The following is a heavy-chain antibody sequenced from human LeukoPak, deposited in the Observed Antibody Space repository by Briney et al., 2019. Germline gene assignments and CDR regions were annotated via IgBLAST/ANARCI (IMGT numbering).Heavy chain of an antibody. CDR2: ISSSSSYI. V-gene: IGHV3-21*01. CDR1: GFTFSSYS. Sequence: GGSLRLSCAASGFTFSSYSMNWVRQAPGKGLEWFSSISSSSSYIYYADSVKGRFTISRDNAKNSLYLQMNSLRAEDTAVYYCARVVAVAGMTNWGQGTLVTVSS. CDR3: ARVVAVAGMTN. J-gene: IGHJ4*02. D-gene: IGHD6-19*01.